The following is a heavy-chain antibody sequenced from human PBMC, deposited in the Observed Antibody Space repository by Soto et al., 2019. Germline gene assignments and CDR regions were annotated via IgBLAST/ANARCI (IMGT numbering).Heavy chain of an antibody. CDR3: ATAKVLLDWSDP. V-gene: IGHV3-30-3*01. CDR1: GFTFSSYA. CDR2: ISYDGSNK. Sequence: GGSLRLSCAASGFTFSSYAMHWVRQAPGKGLEWVAVISYDGSNKYYADSVKGRFTISRDNSKNTLYLQMNSLRAEDTAVYYCATAKVLLDWSDPWGQGTLVTVSS. J-gene: IGHJ5*02.